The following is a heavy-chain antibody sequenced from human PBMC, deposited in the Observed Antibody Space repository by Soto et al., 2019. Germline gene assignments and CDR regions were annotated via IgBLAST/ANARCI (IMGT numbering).Heavy chain of an antibody. CDR3: AKGDSSGYLNWFDP. Sequence: ASVKVSCKASGYTFANYAMHWVRQAPGQRLECMGWINAGNGYTKYSQKFQDRVTITRDTPASTAYMELSSLRSEDTAVYYCAKGDSSGYLNWFDPWGQGTLVTVSS. D-gene: IGHD3-22*01. J-gene: IGHJ5*02. CDR1: GYTFANYA. CDR2: INAGNGYT. V-gene: IGHV1-3*01.